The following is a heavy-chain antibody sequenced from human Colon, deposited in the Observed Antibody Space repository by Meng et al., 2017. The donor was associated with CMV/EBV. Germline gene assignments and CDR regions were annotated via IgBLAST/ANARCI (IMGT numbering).Heavy chain of an antibody. J-gene: IGHJ4*02. CDR2: TYFRSKWYS. CDR1: GDRVSSNIAA. Sequence: SQTRSLTGGISGDRVSSNIAAWHWIRQSPSRGLEWLGRTYFRSKWYSDYAVSMKSRMTINTDTSKNQVSLLLNSVTPEDTAVYYCARGSWGYFDYCGQGTLVTVSS. V-gene: IGHV6-1*01. CDR3: ARGSWGYFDY. D-gene: IGHD1-26*01.